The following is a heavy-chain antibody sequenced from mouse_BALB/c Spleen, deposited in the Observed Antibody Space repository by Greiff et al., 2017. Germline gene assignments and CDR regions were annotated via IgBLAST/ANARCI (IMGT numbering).Heavy chain of an antibody. CDR1: GYTFTSYV. J-gene: IGHJ4*01. D-gene: IGHD3-1*01. Sequence: VQLQQSGPELVKPGASVKMSCKASGYTFTSYVMHWVKQKPGQGLEWIGYINPYNDGTKYNEKFKGKATLTSDKSSSTAYMELSSLTSEDSAVYYCARRKGSSGYGAMDYWGQGTSVSVSS. CDR3: ARRKGSSGYGAMDY. CDR2: INPYNDGT. V-gene: IGHV1-14*01.